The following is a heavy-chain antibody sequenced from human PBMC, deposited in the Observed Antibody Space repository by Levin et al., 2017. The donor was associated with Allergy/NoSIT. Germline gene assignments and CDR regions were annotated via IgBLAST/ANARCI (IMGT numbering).Heavy chain of an antibody. CDR2: IINSGVGT. CDR3: AKDAIRGSDQPYYFDY. CDR1: GFTFNNYA. J-gene: IGHJ4*02. D-gene: IGHD6-19*01. Sequence: GGSLRLSCAASGFTFNNYAMSWVRQAPGKGLEWVSAIINSGVGTYYADSVKGRFTISRDNSKNTMYLQMNSLRAEVTAVYFCAKDAIRGSDQPYYFDYWGQGTLVTASS. V-gene: IGHV3-23*01.